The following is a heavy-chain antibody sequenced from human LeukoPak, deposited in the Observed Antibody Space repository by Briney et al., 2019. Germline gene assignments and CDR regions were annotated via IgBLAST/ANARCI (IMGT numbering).Heavy chain of an antibody. CDR3: ARDFVVEGY. V-gene: IGHV3-21*01. D-gene: IGHD2-15*01. J-gene: IGHJ4*02. CDR1: GFTFSSYG. CDR2: ISGNSNYR. Sequence: GGSLSLSCAASGFTFSSYGMNWVRQAPGKGLEWVSSISGNSNYRYYADSVRGRFTVSRDNAKNSLYLQMNSLRAEDTAVYYCARDFVVEGYWGQGTLVTVSS.